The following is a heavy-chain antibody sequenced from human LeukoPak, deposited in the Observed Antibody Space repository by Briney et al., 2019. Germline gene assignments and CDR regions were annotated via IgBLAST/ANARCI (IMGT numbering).Heavy chain of an antibody. V-gene: IGHV3-30*18. CDR1: GFTFSSYG. D-gene: IGHD3-22*01. CDR2: ISYDGSNK. Sequence: GGSLRLSCAASGFTFSSYGMHWVRQAPGKGLEWVAVISYDGSNKYYADSVKGRFTISRDNSKNTLYLQMNSLRAEDTAVYYCAKEIYLGGRYYYDSSGYYPDYWGQGTLVTVSS. J-gene: IGHJ4*02. CDR3: AKEIYLGGRYYYDSSGYYPDY.